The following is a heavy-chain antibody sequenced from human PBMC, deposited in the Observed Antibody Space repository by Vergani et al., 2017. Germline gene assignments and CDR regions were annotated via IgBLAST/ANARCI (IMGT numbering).Heavy chain of an antibody. D-gene: IGHD2-2*01. CDR1: GGTFSSYA. J-gene: IGHJ5*02. CDR3: AGQYQLLPPNWFDP. CDR2: IIPIFGTA. V-gene: IGHV1-69*01. Sequence: QVQLVQSGAEVKKPGSSVKVSCKASGGTFSSYAISWVRQAPGQGLEWMGGIIPIFGTANYAQKFQGRVAITADESTGTAYMELSSLRSEDTAVYYCAGQYQLLPPNWFDPWGQGTLVTVSS.